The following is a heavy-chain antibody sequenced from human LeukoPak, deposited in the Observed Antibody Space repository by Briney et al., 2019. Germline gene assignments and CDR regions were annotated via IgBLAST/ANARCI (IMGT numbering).Heavy chain of an antibody. Sequence: GGSLRLSCAASGFTSSSYAMHRVRQAPPKGLEWVAVISYDGSNKYYADSVKGRFTISRDNSKNTLYLQMNSLRAEDTAVYYCARAGKGRLRYYFDYWGQGTLVTVSS. D-gene: IGHD4-17*01. CDR2: ISYDGSNK. CDR3: ARAGKGRLRYYFDY. CDR1: GFTSSSYA. J-gene: IGHJ4*02. V-gene: IGHV3-30-3*01.